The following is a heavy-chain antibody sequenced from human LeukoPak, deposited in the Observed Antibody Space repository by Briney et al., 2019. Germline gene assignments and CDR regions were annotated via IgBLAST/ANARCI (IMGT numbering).Heavy chain of an antibody. D-gene: IGHD3-22*01. Sequence: ASVKVSCKASGGTFSSYAISWVRQAPGQGLEWMGGIIPIFGTANYAQKFQGRVTITTDGSTSTAYMELSSLRSEDTAVYYCAMPRYGSRDGRVMIVNDYWGQGTLVTVSS. J-gene: IGHJ4*02. CDR1: GGTFSSYA. CDR3: AMPRYGSRDGRVMIVNDY. CDR2: IIPIFGTA. V-gene: IGHV1-69*05.